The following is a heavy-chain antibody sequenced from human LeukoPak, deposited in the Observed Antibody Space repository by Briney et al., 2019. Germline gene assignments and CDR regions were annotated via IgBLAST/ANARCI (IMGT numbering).Heavy chain of an antibody. D-gene: IGHD2-21*01. CDR3: ARGESHFSAEDY. V-gene: IGHV3-30-3*01. CDR2: ISYDGSNK. Sequence: GGSLRLSCEASGFTFSIYAMDWVRQAPGKGLEWVAVISYDGSNKYYADAVRGRFTISRDNSRNTLYLQMNSLRADDTAVYYCARGESHFSAEDYWGQGTLVTVSS. CDR1: GFTFSIYA. J-gene: IGHJ4*02.